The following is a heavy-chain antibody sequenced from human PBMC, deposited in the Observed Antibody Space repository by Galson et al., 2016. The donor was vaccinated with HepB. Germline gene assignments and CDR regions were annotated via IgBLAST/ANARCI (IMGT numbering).Heavy chain of an antibody. CDR1: GDSVSSNSAA. CDR3: AIHPGSSSSWQKLKKIYYPYYGMDV. CDR2: TYYRSKWYN. J-gene: IGHJ6*02. Sequence: CAISGDSVSSNSAAWNWIRQSPSRGLEWLGRTYYRSKWYNDYALSLKIRITINPDTSKNQFSLHLNSVTPEDKAGYYCAIHPGSSSSWQKLKKIYYPYYGMDVWGQGTTVTVSS. V-gene: IGHV6-1*01. D-gene: IGHD6-13*01.